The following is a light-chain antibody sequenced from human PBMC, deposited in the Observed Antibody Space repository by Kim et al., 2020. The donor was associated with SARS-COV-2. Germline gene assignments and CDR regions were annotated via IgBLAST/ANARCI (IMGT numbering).Light chain of an antibody. CDR2: GKD. CDR3: NSRDDSGNHYV. J-gene: IGLJ1*01. V-gene: IGLV3-19*01. CDR1: TLRRFH. Sequence: ALGQTVAIPSRGDTLRRFHASWYGKRRGQGPVLVTYGKDRRPSGIPDRFAGASSGDTTSLTIPGAEAEDEADFYCNSRDDSGNHYVFGPGTKGTVL.